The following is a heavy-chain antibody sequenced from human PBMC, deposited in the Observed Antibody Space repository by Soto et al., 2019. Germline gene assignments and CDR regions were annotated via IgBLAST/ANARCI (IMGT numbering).Heavy chain of an antibody. J-gene: IGHJ4*02. CDR2: IFPDDSDT. V-gene: IGHV5-51*01. CDR1: GYIIKNYW. CDR3: FRGGVTSRTFDY. D-gene: IGHD3-16*01. Sequence: GESLKISCKASGYIIKNYWIGWVRQMPGQGLEWMGIIFPDDSDTRYSPSFQGHVTVSVDKSISTAYVQWSSLKASDSAIYYCFRGGVTSRTFDYWGQGTLVTVSS.